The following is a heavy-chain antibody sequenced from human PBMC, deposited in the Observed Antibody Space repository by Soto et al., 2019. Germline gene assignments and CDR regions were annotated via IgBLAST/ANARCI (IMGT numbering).Heavy chain of an antibody. CDR1: GFSLSTSGVG. CDR3: ARNLEGGPLGWFDP. V-gene: IGHV2-5*02. D-gene: IGHD3-3*01. CDR2: IYWDDDK. Sequence: QITLKESGPTLVKPTQTLTLTCTFSGFSLSTSGVGVGWIRQPPGKALEWLALIYWDDDKRYSPSLKSRLTITKDTSKNQVVLTMTNMDPVDTATYYCARNLEGGPLGWFDPWGQGTLVTVSS. J-gene: IGHJ5*02.